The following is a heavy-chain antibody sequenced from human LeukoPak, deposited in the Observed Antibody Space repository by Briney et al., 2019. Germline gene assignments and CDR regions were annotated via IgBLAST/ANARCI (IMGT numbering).Heavy chain of an antibody. D-gene: IGHD7-27*01. V-gene: IGHV3-21*01. J-gene: IGHJ2*01. CDR3: ARGWGSKGRDFDL. CDR1: GFTFNTYS. Sequence: GGSLRLSCAASGFTFNTYSMNWVRQAPGKGLEWVSSISSSSSYIYYADSLKGRFTISRDNARKSLYLQMNSLRAEDTAVYYCARGWGSKGRDFDLWGRGTLVTVSS. CDR2: ISSSSSYI.